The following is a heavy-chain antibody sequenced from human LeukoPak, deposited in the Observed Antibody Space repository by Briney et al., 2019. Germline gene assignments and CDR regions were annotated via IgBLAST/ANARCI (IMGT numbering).Heavy chain of an antibody. V-gene: IGHV3-23*01. Sequence: GGSLRLSCAASGFTFSNFAMSWVRQAPGKGLEWVSAISGSDGSTYYADSVKGRFTISRDNSKNTLYLQMNSLRAEETAVYYCAKVGHSGSGSYGDWGQGTLVTVSS. CDR3: AKVGHSGSGSYGD. CDR2: ISGSDGST. CDR1: GFTFSNFA. J-gene: IGHJ4*02. D-gene: IGHD3-10*01.